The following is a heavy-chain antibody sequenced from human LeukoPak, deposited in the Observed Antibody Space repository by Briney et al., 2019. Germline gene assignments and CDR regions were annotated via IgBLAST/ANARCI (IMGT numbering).Heavy chain of an antibody. CDR3: ARGPGYSSSWSSFDY. CDR1: GGSISSGSYY. D-gene: IGHD6-13*01. CDR2: IYTSGST. V-gene: IGHV4-61*09. Sequence: PSETLSLTCTVSGGSISSGSYYWSWIRQPAGKGLEWIGHIYTSGSTNYNPSLKSRVTISVDTSKNQFSLKLTSVTAADTAIYYCARGPGYSSSWSSFDYWGQGTLVTVSS. J-gene: IGHJ4*02.